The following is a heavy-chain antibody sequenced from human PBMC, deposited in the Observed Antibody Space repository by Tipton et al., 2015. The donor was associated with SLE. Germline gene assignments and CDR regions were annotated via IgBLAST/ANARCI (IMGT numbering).Heavy chain of an antibody. V-gene: IGHV4-39*07. CDR2: IYYSGST. J-gene: IGHJ6*02. Sequence: TLSLTCTVSGGSISSSCYYWGWIRQLPGKGLEWIGSIYYSGSTYYNPPLKSRVTISVDTYKNQFSLKLSSVTAAAPAVYYCARWVGLRRYYGMDVLGQGNTVTVSS. CDR3: ARWVGLRRYYGMDV. D-gene: IGHD4-17*01. CDR1: GGSISSSCYY.